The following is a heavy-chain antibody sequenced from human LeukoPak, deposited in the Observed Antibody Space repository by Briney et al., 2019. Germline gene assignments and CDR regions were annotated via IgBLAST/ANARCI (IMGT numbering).Heavy chain of an antibody. J-gene: IGHJ5*02. CDR2: IYYTGSA. CDR3: ARAGIAAAGNRWFDP. V-gene: IGHV4-39*07. D-gene: IGHD6-13*01. CDR1: GDSISTSSYY. Sequence: SETLSLTCTVSGDSISTSSYYWGWIRQPPGKGLEWIGSIYYTGSAYYNPSLKSRVTISVDTSKNQFSLRLSSVTAADTAVYYCARAGIAAAGNRWFDPWGQGTLVTVSS.